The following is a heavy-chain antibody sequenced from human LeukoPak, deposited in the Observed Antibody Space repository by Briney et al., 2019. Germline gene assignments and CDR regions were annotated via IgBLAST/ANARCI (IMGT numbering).Heavy chain of an antibody. V-gene: IGHV4-4*07. CDR2: IYSSGSI. CDR3: ARDLGSSTKLVDS. CDR1: GGSFSGYY. D-gene: IGHD6-13*01. Sequence: SETLSLTCAVYGGSFSGYYWSWIRQPAGKGLEWIGRIYSSGSINYNPSLKSRVTMSVDTSKNQFSLKLSSVTAADTAVYYCARDLGSSTKLVDSWGQGTLVTVSS. J-gene: IGHJ4*02.